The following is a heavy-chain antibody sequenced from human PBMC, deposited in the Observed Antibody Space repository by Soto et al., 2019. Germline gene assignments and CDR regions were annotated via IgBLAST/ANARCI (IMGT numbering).Heavy chain of an antibody. Sequence: SETLSLTCAVYGGSFSGYYWSWIRQPPGKGLEWIGEINHSGSTNYNPSLKSRVTISVDTSKNQFSLKLSSVTAADTAVYYCARSEGFVMATIIFDEWSRGTLVTGSS. CDR2: INHSGST. J-gene: IGHJ4*02. CDR1: GGSFSGYY. CDR3: ARSEGFVMATIIFDE. D-gene: IGHD5-12*01. V-gene: IGHV4-34*01.